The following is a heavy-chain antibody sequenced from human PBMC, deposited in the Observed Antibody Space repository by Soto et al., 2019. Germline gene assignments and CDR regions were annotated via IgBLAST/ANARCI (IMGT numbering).Heavy chain of an antibody. D-gene: IGHD2-15*01. CDR2: IKGDGREK. J-gene: IGHJ3*02. CDR3: ARELVLGLKSAFDM. V-gene: IGHV3-7*04. Sequence: EVQLLEAGGGLVQPGGALRLSCAASGLTFNNYWMSWVRQAPGEGLEWGANIKGDGREKSYGASVKGRFTISRDNAKNSLYLHMNSLRDEDTAVYFCARELVLGLKSAFDMWGQGTLVTVSS. CDR1: GLTFNNYW.